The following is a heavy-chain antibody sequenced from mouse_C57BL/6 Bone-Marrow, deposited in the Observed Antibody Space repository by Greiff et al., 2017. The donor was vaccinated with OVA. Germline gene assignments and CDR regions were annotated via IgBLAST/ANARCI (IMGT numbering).Heavy chain of an antibody. Sequence: VQLQQPGAELVKPGASVKLSCKASGYTFTSYWMQWVKQRPGQGLEWIGEIDPSDSYTNYNQKFKGKATLTVDTSSSTASMQLSSLTAEDSAVYYCARSLYSNYFDDGGKGTTLTVSS. D-gene: IGHD2-5*01. CDR1: GYTFTSYW. CDR3: ARSLYSNYFDD. V-gene: IGHV1-50*01. CDR2: IDPSDSYT. J-gene: IGHJ2*01.